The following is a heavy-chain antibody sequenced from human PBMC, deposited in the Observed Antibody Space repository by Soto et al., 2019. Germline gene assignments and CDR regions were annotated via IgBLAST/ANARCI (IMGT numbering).Heavy chain of an antibody. Sequence: SETLSLTCAVYGGSFSGYYWSWIRQPPGKGLEWTGEINHSGSTNYNPSLKSRVTISVDTSKNQFSLKLSSVTAADTAVYYCARGKYYMDVWGKGTTVTVSS. CDR1: GGSFSGYY. CDR2: INHSGST. V-gene: IGHV4-34*01. CDR3: ARGKYYMDV. J-gene: IGHJ6*03.